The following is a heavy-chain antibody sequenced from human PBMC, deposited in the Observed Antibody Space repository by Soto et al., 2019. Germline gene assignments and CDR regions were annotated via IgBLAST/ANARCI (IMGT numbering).Heavy chain of an antibody. J-gene: IGHJ6*02. CDR3: AKDLGAGVTAADYYYYYAMDV. CDR2: ISGSGGST. CDR1: GFTFSNYA. D-gene: IGHD2-2*01. V-gene: IGHV3-23*01. Sequence: GGSLRLSCVASGFTFSNYAMSWVRQAPGKGLEWVSAISGSGGSTYYADSVKGRFTISRDNSKNTLYLQMNSLRAEDTAVYYCAKDLGAGVTAADYYYYYAMDVWGQGTTVTVSS.